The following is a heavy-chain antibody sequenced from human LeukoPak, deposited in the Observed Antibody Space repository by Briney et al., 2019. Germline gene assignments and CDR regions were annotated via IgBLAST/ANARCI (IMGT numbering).Heavy chain of an antibody. CDR2: IYASGST. CDR1: GGSISSDVYY. V-gene: IGHV4-61*02. Sequence: SETLSLTCSVSGGSISSDVYYWSWIWQPAGKGLEWIGRIYASGSTTYNSSLKSRVTISIDTAKNQFSLKLTSVTAADTAVYYCAGTRRYCSGGSCYNWFDPWGQGTLVTVSS. CDR3: AGTRRYCSGGSCYNWFDP. D-gene: IGHD2-15*01. J-gene: IGHJ5*02.